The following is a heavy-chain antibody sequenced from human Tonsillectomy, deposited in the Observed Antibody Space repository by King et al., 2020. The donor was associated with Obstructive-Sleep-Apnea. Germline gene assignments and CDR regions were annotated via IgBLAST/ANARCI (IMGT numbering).Heavy chain of an antibody. CDR2: IYYSGST. D-gene: IGHD3-22*01. J-gene: IGHJ4*02. V-gene: IGHV4-30-4*01. CDR1: GGSISSGDYY. CDR3: ARVRLVTQYYYDSSGYPGYFDY. Sequence: QLQESGPGLVKPSQTLSLTCTVSGGSISSGDYYWSWIRQPPGKGLEWIGYIYYSGSTYYNPSLKSLVTISVDTSKNQFSLKLSSVTAADTAVYYCARVRLVTQYYYDSSGYPGYFDYWGQGTLVTVSS.